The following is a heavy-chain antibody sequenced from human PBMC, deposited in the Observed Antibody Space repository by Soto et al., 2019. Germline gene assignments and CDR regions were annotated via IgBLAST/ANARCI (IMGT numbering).Heavy chain of an antibody. J-gene: IGHJ4*02. CDR2: IYYSGTV. Sequence: QVQLQESGPGLVKPSETLSLTCTVSGDSVSSGSRYWSWIRQPPGKGLEWIGYIYYSGTVDYNPSLKRRVTISLDTSKNQFPLKLTSVIAADTAVYYCAREKQLVYDYYFDYWGQGPLVTVSS. CDR3: AREKQLVYDYYFDY. D-gene: IGHD6-13*01. V-gene: IGHV4-61*01. CDR1: GDSVSSGSRY.